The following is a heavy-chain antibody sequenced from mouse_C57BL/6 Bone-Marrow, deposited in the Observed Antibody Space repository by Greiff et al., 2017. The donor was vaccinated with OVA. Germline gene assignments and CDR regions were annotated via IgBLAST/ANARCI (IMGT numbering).Heavy chain of an antibody. CDR1: GYTFTSYW. D-gene: IGHD1-1*01. V-gene: IGHV1-52*01. J-gene: IGHJ3*01. CDR3: ARRDYYGSQFAY. Sequence: QVHVKQPGAELVRPGSSVKLSCKASGYTFTSYWMHWVKQRPIQGLEWIGNIDPSDSETHYNQKFKDKATLTVDKSSSTAYMQLSSLTSEDSAVYYCARRDYYGSQFAYWGQGTLVTVSA. CDR2: IDPSDSET.